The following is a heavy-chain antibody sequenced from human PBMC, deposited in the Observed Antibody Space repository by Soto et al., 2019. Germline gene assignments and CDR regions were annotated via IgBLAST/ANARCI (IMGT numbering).Heavy chain of an antibody. CDR3: ARDSRRDDVVVVVAPADYYGMAV. CDR2: SYYSGST. CDR1: GGSISSGGYY. D-gene: IGHD2-15*01. J-gene: IGHJ6*02. V-gene: IGHV4-31*03. Sequence: QVQLQESGPGLVKPSQTLSLTCTVSGGSISSGGYYWSWIRQHPGKGLDWIGYSYYSGSTYYTPSLKSRVTISVDTSKNQFSLQLSSVTAADTAVYYCARDSRRDDVVVVVAPADYYGMAVWGQGTTVTVSS.